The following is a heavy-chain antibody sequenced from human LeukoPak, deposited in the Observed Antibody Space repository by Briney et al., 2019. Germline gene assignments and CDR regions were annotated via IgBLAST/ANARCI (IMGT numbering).Heavy chain of an antibody. D-gene: IGHD3-22*01. Sequence: PGGSLRLSCAASGFTFSSYWMSWVRQAPGKGLEWVANIKQDGSEKYYVDSVKGRFTISRDNAKNSLYLQMNSLRAEDTAVYYCAGESSHYYDSSGYTYWGQGTLVTVSS. CDR3: AGESSHYYDSSGYTY. CDR1: GFTFSSYW. CDR2: IKQDGSEK. V-gene: IGHV3-7*01. J-gene: IGHJ4*02.